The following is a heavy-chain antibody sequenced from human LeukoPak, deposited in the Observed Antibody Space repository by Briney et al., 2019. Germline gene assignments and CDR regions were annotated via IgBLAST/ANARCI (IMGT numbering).Heavy chain of an antibody. CDR3: AKDTEGYTYGYYYYGMDV. CDR2: ISGDSGST. Sequence: GGSLRLSCAASGFTFDDYAMHWVRQAPGKGLEWVSLISGDSGSTYYADSVKGRFTISRDNSKNSLYLQMNSLRNHDTALYYCAKDTEGYTYGYYYYGMDVWGQGTTVTVSS. V-gene: IGHV3-43*02. CDR1: GFTFDDYA. D-gene: IGHD5-18*01. J-gene: IGHJ6*02.